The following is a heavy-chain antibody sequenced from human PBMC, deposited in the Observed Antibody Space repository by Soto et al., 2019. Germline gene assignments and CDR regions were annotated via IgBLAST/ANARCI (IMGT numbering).Heavy chain of an antibody. D-gene: IGHD6-19*01. CDR1: GGSISSSSYY. CDR2: IYYSGST. J-gene: IGHJ5*02. Sequence: PSETLSLTCTVSGGSISSSSYYWGWIRQPPGKGLEWIGSIYYSGSTYYNPSLKSRVTISVDTSKNQFSLKLSSVTAADTAVYYCARHVSGWYSIVSWGQGTLVTVSS. V-gene: IGHV4-39*01. CDR3: ARHVSGWYSIVS.